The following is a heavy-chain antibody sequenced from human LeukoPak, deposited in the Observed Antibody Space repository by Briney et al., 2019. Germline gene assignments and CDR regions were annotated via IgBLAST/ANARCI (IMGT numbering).Heavy chain of an antibody. V-gene: IGHV4-39*01. CDR1: GGSISSSSYY. Sequence: SETLSLTCTVSGGSISSSSYYWGWIRQPPGKGLEWIGSIYYSGSTYYNPSLKSRVTISVDTSKNQFSLKLSSVTAADTAVYYCARRGLGGCSSTGCYAIPFDYWGQGTLVTVSS. J-gene: IGHJ4*02. D-gene: IGHD2-2*01. CDR2: IYYSGST. CDR3: ARRGLGGCSSTGCYAIPFDY.